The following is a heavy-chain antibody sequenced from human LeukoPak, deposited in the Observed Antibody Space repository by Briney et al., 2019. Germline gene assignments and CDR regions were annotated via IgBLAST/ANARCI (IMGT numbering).Heavy chain of an antibody. CDR1: GDSVSSNSVI. CDR2: TYYKSKWYN. Sequence: SLTLSLTCDISGDSVSSNSVIWNWIRQSPSRGLEWLGRTYYKSKWYNDYATSVQSRITINSDTSRNQFSLQLNSVTPEDTAVYYCARDLHGSRGEFDYWGQGTLVTVSS. CDR3: ARDLHGSRGEFDY. V-gene: IGHV6-1*01. D-gene: IGHD3-10*01. J-gene: IGHJ4*02.